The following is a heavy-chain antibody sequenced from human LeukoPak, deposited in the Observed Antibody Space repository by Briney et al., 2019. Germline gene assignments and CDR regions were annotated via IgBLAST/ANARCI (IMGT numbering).Heavy chain of an antibody. Sequence: SETLSPTCTVSGGSISSYYWSWIRQPPGKGLEWIGYIYHSGSTYYNPSLKSRVTISVDRSKNQFSLKLSSVTAADTAVYYCARAETYYYDSSALNWFDPWGQGALVTVSS. CDR3: ARAETYYYDSSALNWFDP. CDR2: IYHSGST. D-gene: IGHD3-22*01. J-gene: IGHJ5*02. CDR1: GGSISSYY. V-gene: IGHV4-59*12.